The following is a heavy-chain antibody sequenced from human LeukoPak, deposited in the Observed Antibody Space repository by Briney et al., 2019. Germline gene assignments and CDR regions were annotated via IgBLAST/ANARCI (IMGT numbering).Heavy chain of an antibody. Sequence: GGSLRLSCAASGFPFSSYVMHWVRQAPGKGLEWVAIIRSDGSDKYYADSVKGRFTISRDISKNTVDLQMNNLRAEDTAVYYCARYCSGGNCYSGLVYGGQGTLVAVSS. J-gene: IGHJ4*02. D-gene: IGHD2-15*01. CDR2: IRSDGSDK. CDR1: GFPFSSYV. CDR3: ARYCSGGNCYSGLVY. V-gene: IGHV3-33*01.